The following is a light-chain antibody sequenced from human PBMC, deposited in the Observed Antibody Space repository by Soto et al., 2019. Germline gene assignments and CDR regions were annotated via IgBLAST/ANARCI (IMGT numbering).Light chain of an antibody. V-gene: IGLV3-1*01. Sequence: ELTQPPSVSVSPGQTATITFCGDKLEKKFVCWYQQRPGQSPVLVIYQDDKRPPGIPERFSGSTSGNTATLTIGGTQAVDDAAYFCKAWENASYVFAAGAK. J-gene: IGLJ1*01. CDR2: QDD. CDR1: KLEKKF. CDR3: KAWENASYV.